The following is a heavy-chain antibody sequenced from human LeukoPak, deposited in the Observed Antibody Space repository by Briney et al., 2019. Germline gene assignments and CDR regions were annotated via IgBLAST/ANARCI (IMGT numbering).Heavy chain of an antibody. Sequence: GGSLRLSCAASGLSFSTYAMSWVRQAPGKGLEWVAGISGSGVDTHYAGSVNGRFRISRDDSANTLYLQMNSLREEDTALYYCASGTYRLGDYWGQGTQVAVSP. J-gene: IGHJ4*02. CDR3: ASGTYRLGDY. V-gene: IGHV3-23*01. CDR1: GLSFSTYA. CDR2: ISGSGVDT. D-gene: IGHD3-10*01.